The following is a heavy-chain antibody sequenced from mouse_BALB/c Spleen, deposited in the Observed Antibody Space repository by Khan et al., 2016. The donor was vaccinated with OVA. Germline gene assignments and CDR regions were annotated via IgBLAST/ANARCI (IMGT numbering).Heavy chain of an antibody. V-gene: IGHV3-2*02. J-gene: IGHJ2*01. CDR3: ARVYGGDLDY. CDR1: GYSITSDYA. Sequence: EVQLQESGPGLVKPSQSLSLTCTVTGYSITSDYAWNWIRQFPGNKLEWMGFISYSGNTNYNPSLKSRISITRDTTKNQFFLQLNSVTIEDTATYYCARVYGGDLDYGGQGTTLTVSS. D-gene: IGHD1-1*01. CDR2: ISYSGNT.